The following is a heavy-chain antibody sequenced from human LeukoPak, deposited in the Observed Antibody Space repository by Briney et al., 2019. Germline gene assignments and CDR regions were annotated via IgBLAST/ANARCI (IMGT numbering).Heavy chain of an antibody. J-gene: IGHJ4*02. Sequence: GGSLRLSCTASGFTFGDYAMSWVRQAPGKGLEWVSAISGSGGSTYYADSVKGRFTISRDNSKNTLYLQMNSLRAEDTAVYYCASTSRDGYNSGPSDYWGQGTLVTVSS. CDR3: ASTSRDGYNSGPSDY. CDR1: GFTFGDYA. V-gene: IGHV3-23*01. D-gene: IGHD5-24*01. CDR2: ISGSGGST.